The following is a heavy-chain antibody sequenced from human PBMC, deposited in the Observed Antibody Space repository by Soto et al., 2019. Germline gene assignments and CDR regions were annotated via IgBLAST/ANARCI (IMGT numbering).Heavy chain of an antibody. Sequence: GTSLKVSWKCCDSGSTSYSIGWAPEMPGKGLEWMGIIYPGDSDTSYSPSFQGQVPISADKSISTAYLQWSSLKASDTAMYYCARGVSIFCYGAYFHGEQGWCPGPTVTV. CDR2: IYPGDSDT. D-gene: IGHD2-2*01. CDR1: DSGSTSYS. J-gene: IGHJ3*01. CDR3: ARGVSIFCYGAYFHGEQG. V-gene: IGHV5-51*01.